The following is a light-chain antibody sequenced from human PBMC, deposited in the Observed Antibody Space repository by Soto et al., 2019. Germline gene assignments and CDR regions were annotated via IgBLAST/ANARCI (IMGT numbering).Light chain of an antibody. CDR2: AAS. J-gene: IGKJ5*01. CDR3: QQYNNWPPYT. CDR1: QGIRSA. Sequence: AIQVTQSPSSLSASVGDRVTITCRTSQGIRSALGWYQQKPGKVPKLLIYAASTLQSGVPSRFSGSGSGRDFTLTISSLQPEDFAVYYCQQYNNWPPYTFGQGTRLEIK. V-gene: IGKV1-6*01.